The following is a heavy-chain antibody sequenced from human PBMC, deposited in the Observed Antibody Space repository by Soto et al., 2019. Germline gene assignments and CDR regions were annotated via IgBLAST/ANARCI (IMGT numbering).Heavy chain of an antibody. CDR2: ISAYNGNT. J-gene: IGHJ3*02. Sequence: ASVKVSCKASGYTFTSYGISWVRQAPGQGLEWMGWISAYNGNTNYAQKLQGRVTMTTDTSTSTAYMELRSLRFEDTALYYCARGDYHDTSGPFSDVFDIWGPGTMVTVSS. V-gene: IGHV1-18*01. CDR3: ARGDYHDTSGPFSDVFDI. CDR1: GYTFTSYG. D-gene: IGHD3-22*01.